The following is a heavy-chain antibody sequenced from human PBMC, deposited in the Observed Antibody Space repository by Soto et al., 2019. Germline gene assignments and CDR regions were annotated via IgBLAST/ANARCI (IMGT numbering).Heavy chain of an antibody. J-gene: IGHJ4*02. CDR3: AKSHLHIGRGYEGD. V-gene: IGHV3-23*01. CDR2: IGGSGDIT. Sequence: EVQLLESGGGLVQPGGSLRLSCAASGFTFSTYAMSWVRQTPEKGLESVSAIGGSGDITNYADSVKGRFTISRDNSKNMLFLQMNSLRVEDAAVYYCAKSHLHIGRGYEGDGGRGTLVTVSS. D-gene: IGHD2-21*01. CDR1: GFTFSTYA.